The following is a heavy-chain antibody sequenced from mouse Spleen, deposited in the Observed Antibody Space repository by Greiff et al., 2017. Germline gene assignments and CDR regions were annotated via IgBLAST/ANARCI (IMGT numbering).Heavy chain of an antibody. CDR1: GFTFTDYY. CDR3: ARYARLLRTYYAMDY. Sequence: EVKLVESGGGLVQPGGSLSLSCAASGFTFTDYYMSWVRQPPGKALEWLGFIRNKANGYTTEYSASVKGRFTISRDNSQSILYLQMNALRAEDSATYYCARYARLLRTYYAMDYWGQGTSVTVSS. D-gene: IGHD2-3*01. CDR2: IRNKANGYTT. J-gene: IGHJ4*01. V-gene: IGHV7-3*01.